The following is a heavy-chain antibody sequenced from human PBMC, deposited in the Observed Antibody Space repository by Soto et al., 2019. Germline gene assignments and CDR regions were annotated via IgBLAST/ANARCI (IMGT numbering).Heavy chain of an antibody. J-gene: IGHJ6*02. Sequence: QVQLVQSGAEVKKPGASVKVSCKASGYTFTSYDINWVRQATGQGLEWMGWMNPNSGNTGYAQKFQGRVTMTRNTSIRTAYMELSSLRSEDTAVYYCARGRSDFWRPYYYYGMDVWGQGTTVTVSS. CDR3: ARGRSDFWRPYYYYGMDV. CDR1: GYTFTSYD. D-gene: IGHD3-3*01. V-gene: IGHV1-8*01. CDR2: MNPNSGNT.